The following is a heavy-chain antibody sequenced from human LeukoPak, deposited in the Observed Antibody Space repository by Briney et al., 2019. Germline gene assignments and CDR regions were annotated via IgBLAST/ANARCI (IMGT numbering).Heavy chain of an antibody. CDR2: IYSGGTT. J-gene: IGHJ4*02. D-gene: IGHD5-18*01. CDR3: ARDQYSYAHAAH. Sequence: GGSLRLSCAASGFTVSSNYMSWVRQAPGKGLEWVSVIYSGGTTYYAGSVKGRFTISRDNSKNTLHLQMNSLRAEVTAVYYCARDQYSYAHAAHWGQGTLVTVSS. V-gene: IGHV3-66*01. CDR1: GFTVSSNY.